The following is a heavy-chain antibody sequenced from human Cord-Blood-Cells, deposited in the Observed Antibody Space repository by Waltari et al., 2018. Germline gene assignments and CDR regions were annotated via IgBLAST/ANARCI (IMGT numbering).Heavy chain of an antibody. Sequence: EVQLLESGGGLVQPGGSLRLSCAASGFTFSSYAMSWVRQAPGKGLEWVSAISGRGGRTYEADSVKGRLTICRDNSKNTLYLQMNSLRAEDTAVYYCAKDQGDSSFDYWGQGTLVTVSS. D-gene: IGHD3-16*01. J-gene: IGHJ4*02. CDR1: GFTFSSYA. CDR2: ISGRGGRT. CDR3: AKDQGDSSFDY. V-gene: IGHV3-23*01.